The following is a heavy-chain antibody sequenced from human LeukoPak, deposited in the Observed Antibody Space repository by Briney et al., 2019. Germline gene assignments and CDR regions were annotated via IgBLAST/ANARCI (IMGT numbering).Heavy chain of an antibody. CDR3: AREGAFGYSSPMDI. CDR1: GGSISSYC. Sequence: SETLSLTCTVSGGSISSYCWSWIRQPAGKGLEWIGRIYTSGSTNYNPSLKSRVTMSVDTSKNQFSLKLSSVTAADTAVYYCAREGAFGYSSPMDIWGQGTMVTVSS. D-gene: IGHD6-13*01. J-gene: IGHJ3*02. CDR2: IYTSGST. V-gene: IGHV4-4*07.